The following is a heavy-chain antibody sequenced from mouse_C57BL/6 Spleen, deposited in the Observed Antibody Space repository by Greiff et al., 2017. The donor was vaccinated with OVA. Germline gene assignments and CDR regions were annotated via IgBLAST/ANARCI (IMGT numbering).Heavy chain of an antibody. V-gene: IGHV1-19*01. CDR1: GYTFTDYY. CDR2: INPYNGGT. Sequence: EVQLQQSGPVLVKPGASVKMSCKASGYTFTDYYMNWVKQSHGKSLEWIGVINPYNGGTSYNQKFKGKATLTVDKSSSTAYMELNSLTSEDSAVYYCAREDGSFDDWGQGTTLTVSS. D-gene: IGHD1-1*01. J-gene: IGHJ2*01. CDR3: AREDGSFDD.